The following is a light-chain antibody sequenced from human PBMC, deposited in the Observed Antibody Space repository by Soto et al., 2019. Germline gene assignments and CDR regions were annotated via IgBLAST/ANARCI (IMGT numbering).Light chain of an antibody. Sequence: QSVLTQPASVSGSPGQSITISCTGTSSDVGSSNLVSWYQQLPGKAPKLMTYEVTKRPSGVSNRFSGSKSGNTASLTISGLQAEDEADYYCCSYAGSSTNWVFGGGTKVTVL. CDR1: SSDVGSSNL. CDR3: CSYAGSSTNWV. CDR2: EVT. J-gene: IGLJ3*02. V-gene: IGLV2-23*02.